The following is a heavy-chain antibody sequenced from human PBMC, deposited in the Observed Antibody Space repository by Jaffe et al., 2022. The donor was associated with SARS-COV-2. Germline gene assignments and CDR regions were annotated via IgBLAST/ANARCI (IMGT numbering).Heavy chain of an antibody. CDR2: ISTFSNHI. D-gene: IGHD5-18*01. CDR3: ARDFGYSYAYGMDV. Sequence: EVQLVESRGGLVKPGGSLRLSCAASGFNFSLYTMDWVRQAPGKGLEWVSSISTFSNHIYYADSVRGRFTISRDNAKNSLYLQMSSLGAEDTAVYYCARDFGYSYAYGMDVWGSGTAVTVSS. V-gene: IGHV3-21*02. J-gene: IGHJ6*04. CDR1: GFNFSLYT.